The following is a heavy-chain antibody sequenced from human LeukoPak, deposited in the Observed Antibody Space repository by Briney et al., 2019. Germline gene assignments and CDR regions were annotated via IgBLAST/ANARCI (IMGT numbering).Heavy chain of an antibody. J-gene: IGHJ4*02. CDR1: GGSISSGNYY. D-gene: IGHD2/OR15-2a*01. Sequence: SETLSLTCTVSGGSISSGNYYWAWIRQPAGKGLEWIGRIYISGDTNYNPSLKSRVTISVDTSKNQFSLSLSSVTAADTAVYYCARGNRSEGELEYWGQGTLVTVSS. CDR3: ARGNRSEGELEY. V-gene: IGHV4-61*02. CDR2: IYISGDT.